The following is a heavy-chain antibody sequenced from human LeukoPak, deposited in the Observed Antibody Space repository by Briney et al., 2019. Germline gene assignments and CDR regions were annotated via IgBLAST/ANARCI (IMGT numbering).Heavy chain of an antibody. CDR1: GDSVSSNSAA. CDR2: TYYRSKWYN. V-gene: IGHV6-1*01. CDR3: ARGLSGALDI. D-gene: IGHD5/OR15-5a*01. J-gene: IGHJ3*02. Sequence: SQTLSLTCAISGDSVSSNSAAWNWIRQPPSRGLEWLGKTYYRSKWYNDYAASVKSRISINPDTSKNQFSLHLNSVTPEDTAVYYCARGLSGALDIWGQGTMVTVSS.